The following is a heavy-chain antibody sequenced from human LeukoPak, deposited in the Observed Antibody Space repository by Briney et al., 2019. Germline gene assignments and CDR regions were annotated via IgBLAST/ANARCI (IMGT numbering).Heavy chain of an antibody. CDR3: ARAATTGTTDY. D-gene: IGHD1-1*01. CDR2: IKQLGSEK. CDR1: GFTFRTYW. Sequence: GGSLRLSCAASGFTFRTYWMSWVRQAPGKGLEWVANIKQLGSEKYYVDSVKGRFTISRDDARNSLYLQMNSLRAEDTALYSCARAATTGTTDYWGQGTLLTVSS. V-gene: IGHV3-7*01. J-gene: IGHJ4*02.